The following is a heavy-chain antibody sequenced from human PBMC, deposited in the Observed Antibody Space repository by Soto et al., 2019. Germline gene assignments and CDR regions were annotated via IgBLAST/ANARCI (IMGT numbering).Heavy chain of an antibody. D-gene: IGHD3-22*01. J-gene: IGHJ4*02. CDR1: AYTFTSYA. Sequence: QVQLVQSGAEVRKPWASVKVSCKASAYTFTSYAITWVRQAPGQGLEWMGWISASNGKTNYAQKLQGRVTMTTDTSTSTAYMELRSLRSDDTAVYYCARDRVDVIRWAYFEYWGQRTLVTVSS. CDR3: ARDRVDVIRWAYFEY. V-gene: IGHV1-18*01. CDR2: ISASNGKT.